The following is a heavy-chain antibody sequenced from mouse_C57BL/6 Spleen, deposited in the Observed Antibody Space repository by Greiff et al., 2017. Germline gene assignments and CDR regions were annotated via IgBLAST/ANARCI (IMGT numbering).Heavy chain of an antibody. J-gene: IGHJ2*01. CDR2: ISYDGSN. CDR1: GYSITSGYY. CDR3: ATGSRTGFDY. Sequence: VQLKESGPGLVKPSQSLSLTCSVTGYSITSGYYWNWIRQFPGNKLEWMGYISYDGSNNYNPSLKNRISITRDTSKNQFFLKLNSVTTEDTATYYCATGSRTGFDYWGQGTTLTVSS. V-gene: IGHV3-6*01.